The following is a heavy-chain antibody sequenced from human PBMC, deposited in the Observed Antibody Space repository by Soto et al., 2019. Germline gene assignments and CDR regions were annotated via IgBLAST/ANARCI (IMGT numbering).Heavy chain of an antibody. V-gene: IGHV1-69*12. CDR2: IIPMYGTT. CDR1: GGTFRSYV. Sequence: QVQLVQSGAEVKKPGSSVKVSCKASGGTFRSYVTSWVRQAPGQGLEWLGGIIPMYGTTYYAQTFQGRVTISADESTSTASMELSSLRSEDTAVYYCARIGTLDWIDDYWGQGTLVTVSS. J-gene: IGHJ4*02. CDR3: ARIGTLDWIDDY. D-gene: IGHD1-1*01.